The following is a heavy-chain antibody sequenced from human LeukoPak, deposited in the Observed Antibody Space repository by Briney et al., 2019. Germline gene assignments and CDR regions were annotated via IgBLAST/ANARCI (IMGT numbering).Heavy chain of an antibody. Sequence: GGSLRLSCAASGFTFSSYAMSWVRQAPGKGLEWVSAISGGGGSTYYADSVKGRFTISRDNSKNTLYLQMNSLRAEDTAVYYCARSGPASGYHDYWGQGTLVTVSS. V-gene: IGHV3-23*01. CDR2: ISGGGGST. CDR1: GFTFSSYA. J-gene: IGHJ4*02. CDR3: ARSGPASGYHDY. D-gene: IGHD3-3*01.